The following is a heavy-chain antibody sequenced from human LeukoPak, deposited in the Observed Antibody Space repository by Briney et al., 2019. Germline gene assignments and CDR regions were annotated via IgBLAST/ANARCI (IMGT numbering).Heavy chain of an antibody. CDR3: ARVPPSGWYYFDY. V-gene: IGHV1-18*01. CDR2: ISAYNGNT. CDR1: GYTFTSYG. J-gene: IGHJ4*02. Sequence: ASVKVSCKASGYTFTSYGISWVRQAPGQGLEWMGWISAYNGNTNYAQKFQGRVTITADESTSTAYMELSSLRSEDTAVYYCARVPPSGWYYFDYWGQGTLVTVSS. D-gene: IGHD6-19*01.